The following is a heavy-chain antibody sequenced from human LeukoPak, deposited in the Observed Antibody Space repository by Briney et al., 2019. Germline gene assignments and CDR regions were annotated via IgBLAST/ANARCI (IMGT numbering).Heavy chain of an antibody. J-gene: IGHJ4*02. Sequence: ASVKVSCKASGYTFTSYEINWVRQATGQGLEWMGWVNPKSSNTGCAQKFQGRVTMTRNTSVSTAYMELSSLRSDDTAVYYCARGPAVNDSGTPPFDYWGQGTLVTVSS. CDR1: GYTFTSYE. D-gene: IGHD3-10*01. V-gene: IGHV1-8*01. CDR3: ARGPAVNDSGTPPFDY. CDR2: VNPKSSNT.